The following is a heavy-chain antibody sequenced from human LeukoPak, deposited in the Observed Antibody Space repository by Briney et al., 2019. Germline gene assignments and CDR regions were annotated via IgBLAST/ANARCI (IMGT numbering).Heavy chain of an antibody. CDR1: GFTFSSYG. CDR3: ARDLGGSSAFDY. CDR2: IWYDGSNK. V-gene: IGHV3-33*01. J-gene: IGHJ4*02. D-gene: IGHD1-26*01. Sequence: GGSLRLSRASSGFTFSSYGMHWVRQAPGKGLEWVAVIWYDGSNKYYADSVKGRFTISRDNSKNTLYLQMNSLRAEDTAVYYCARDLGGSSAFDYWGQGTLVTVSS.